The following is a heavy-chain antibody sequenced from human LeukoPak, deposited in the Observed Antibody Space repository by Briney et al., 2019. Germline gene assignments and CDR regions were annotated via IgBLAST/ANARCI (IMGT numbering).Heavy chain of an antibody. Sequence: QPGGSLRLSCAASGFTFSSYSMNWVRQAPGKGLEWVSYISGSSSTIYYADSVKGRFTISRDNAKNSLYLQMNSLRAEDTAVYYCTSSSTWVSYFDYWGQGTLVTVSS. CDR1: GFTFSSYS. V-gene: IGHV3-48*01. CDR3: TSSSTWVSYFDY. CDR2: ISGSSSTI. D-gene: IGHD2-8*01. J-gene: IGHJ4*02.